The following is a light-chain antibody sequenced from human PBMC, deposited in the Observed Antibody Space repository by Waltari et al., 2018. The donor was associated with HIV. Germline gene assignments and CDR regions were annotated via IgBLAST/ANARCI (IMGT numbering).Light chain of an antibody. CDR2: AVT. J-gene: IGLJ1*01. Sequence: QSALTQPASVSGSPGQSITISCTATSSDVASYNLVSWYQQHPGKAPKVMIYAVTKRPSGVSNRFSGSKSDNTASLTISGLQAEDEADYYCCSYAGTGTYGFGTGTKVTVL. V-gene: IGLV2-23*02. CDR1: SSDVASYNL. CDR3: CSYAGTGTYG.